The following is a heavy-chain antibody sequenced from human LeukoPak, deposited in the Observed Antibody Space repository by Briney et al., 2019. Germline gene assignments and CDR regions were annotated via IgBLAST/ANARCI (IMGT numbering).Heavy chain of an antibody. Sequence: GGSLRLSCAASGFIFSTHGMHWVRQAPGKGLEWLAFIRYDGSNKYYADSVKGRFTISRDNSKNTLYLQMNSLRAEDTAVYYCAKAGSYSDISVYPLASFDFWGQGTMVTVSS. D-gene: IGHD3-22*01. CDR3: AKAGSYSDISVYPLASFDF. CDR1: GFIFSTHG. CDR2: IRYDGSNK. J-gene: IGHJ3*01. V-gene: IGHV3-30*02.